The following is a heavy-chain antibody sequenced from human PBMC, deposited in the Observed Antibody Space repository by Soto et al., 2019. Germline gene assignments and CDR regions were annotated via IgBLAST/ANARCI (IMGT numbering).Heavy chain of an antibody. CDR1: GYAFTTYG. CDR3: ARGRYGEY. V-gene: IGHV1-18*01. D-gene: IGHD3-10*01. Sequence: QVHLVQSGAEVKKPGASVKVSCQGSGYAFTTYGITWVRQAPGQGLEWMGWTSAHNGNTNYAQKLQGRVTVTRDTSTSTAYMELRSLRYDDTAVYYCARGRYGEYWGQGALVTVSS. CDR2: TSAHNGNT. J-gene: IGHJ4*02.